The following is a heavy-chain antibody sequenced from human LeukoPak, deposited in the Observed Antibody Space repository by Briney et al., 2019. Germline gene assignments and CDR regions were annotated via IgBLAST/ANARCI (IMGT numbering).Heavy chain of an antibody. CDR2: ISAYNDNT. V-gene: IGHV1-18*01. CDR3: ARDLSIAVAGAFDP. D-gene: IGHD6-19*01. Sequence: ASVKVSCKASGYTFTSYGISWVRQAPGQGLEWMGWISAYNDNTNYAQKFQGRVTMTTDTSTSTAYMELRSLRSDDTAVYYCARDLSIAVAGAFDPWGQGTWSPSPQ. J-gene: IGHJ5*02. CDR1: GYTFTSYG.